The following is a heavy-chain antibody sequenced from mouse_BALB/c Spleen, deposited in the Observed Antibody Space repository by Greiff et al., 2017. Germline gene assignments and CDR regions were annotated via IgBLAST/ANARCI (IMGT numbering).Heavy chain of an antibody. J-gene: IGHJ2*01. D-gene: IGHD4-1*01. V-gene: IGHV14-1*02. CDR1: GFNIKDYH. CDR3: ARGTNWYFDY. Sequence: VQLQQSGAELVRPGALVKLSCKASGFNIKDYHMHWVKQRPEQGLAWIGWIDPENGNTIYDPKFQGKASITADTSSNTAYLQLSSLTSEDTAVYYCARGTNWYFDYWGQGTTLTVSS. CDR2: IDPENGNT.